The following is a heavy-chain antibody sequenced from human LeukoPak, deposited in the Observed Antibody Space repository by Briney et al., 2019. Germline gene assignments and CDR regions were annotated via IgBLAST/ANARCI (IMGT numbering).Heavy chain of an antibody. CDR1: GFTVSSNY. J-gene: IGHJ4*02. Sequence: GGSLRLSCAASGFTVSSNYMSWVRQAPGKGLEWVSVIYSGGSTYYADSVKGRFTISRDNSKNTLYLQMNSLRAEDTAVYYCASIAAAVTGDSFDYWGQGNLVTVSS. CDR3: ASIAAAVTGDSFDY. D-gene: IGHD6-13*01. CDR2: IYSGGST. V-gene: IGHV3-66*02.